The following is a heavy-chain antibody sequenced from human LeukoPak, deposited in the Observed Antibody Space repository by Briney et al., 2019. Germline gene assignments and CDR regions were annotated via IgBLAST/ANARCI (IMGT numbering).Heavy chain of an antibody. CDR1: GGSISSSSYY. V-gene: IGHV4-39*07. J-gene: IGHJ2*01. CDR2: IYTSGST. Sequence: SETLSLTCTVSGGSISSSSYYWGWIRQPPGKGLEWIGRIYTSGSTNYNPSLKSRVTISVDTSKNQFSLKLSSVTAADTAVYYCARSAFAEGYFDLWGRGTLVTASS. CDR3: ARSAFAEGYFDL.